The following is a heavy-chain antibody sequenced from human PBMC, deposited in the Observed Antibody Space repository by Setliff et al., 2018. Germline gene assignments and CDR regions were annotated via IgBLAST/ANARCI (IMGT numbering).Heavy chain of an antibody. CDR1: GLTLINNG. CDR2: IWHDGTNK. Sequence: GESLKISCAASGLTLINNGLHWVRQAPGKGLEWVAIIWHDGTNKYYADSVKGRFDISRDSSKNTVYLQMNSLTAEDTAMYYCARDSRYSGCLWGQGTLVTVSS. V-gene: IGHV3-33*01. CDR3: ARDSRYSGCL. J-gene: IGHJ4*02. D-gene: IGHD5-12*01.